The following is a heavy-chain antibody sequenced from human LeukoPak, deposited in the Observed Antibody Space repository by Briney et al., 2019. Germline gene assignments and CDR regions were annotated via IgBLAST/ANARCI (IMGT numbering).Heavy chain of an antibody. J-gene: IGHJ4*02. CDR1: GFTFGSYG. Sequence: GRSLRLSCAASGFTFGSYGMHWVRQAPGKGLEWVAVISYDGSNKYYADSVKGRFTISRDNSKNTLYLQMNSLRAEDTAVYYCAKVYEDCSGGSCLLDYWGQGTLVTVSS. D-gene: IGHD2-15*01. V-gene: IGHV3-30*18. CDR3: AKVYEDCSGGSCLLDY. CDR2: ISYDGSNK.